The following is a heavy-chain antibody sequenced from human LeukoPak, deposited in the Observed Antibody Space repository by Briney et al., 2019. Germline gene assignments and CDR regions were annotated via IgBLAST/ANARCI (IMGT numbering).Heavy chain of an antibody. CDR3: ARVKRLLPNDAFDM. CDR2: IYSESRT. V-gene: IGHV3-66*01. D-gene: IGHD3-22*01. CDR1: GFTVSRNY. Sequence: GGSLRLSCAASGFTVSRNYTNWVRQAPGKGLEWVSMIYSESRTSYQACVKRKFPISRDSSKNTVHVQMNSLRADDTAVYYCARVKRLLPNDAFDMWGQGTMVTVSS. J-gene: IGHJ3*02.